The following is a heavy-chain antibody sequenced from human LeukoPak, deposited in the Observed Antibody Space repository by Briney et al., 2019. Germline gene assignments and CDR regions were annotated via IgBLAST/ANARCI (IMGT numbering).Heavy chain of an antibody. CDR3: ARGGYYYYFDY. CDR2: IYYSGST. Sequence: PSETLSLTCTVSGGSISSYYWSWIRQPLGKGLEWIGYIYYSGSTNYNPSLKSRVTISVDTSKNQFSLKLSSVTAADTAVYYCARGGYYYYFDYWGQGTLVTVSS. D-gene: IGHD3-3*01. J-gene: IGHJ4*02. CDR1: GGSISSYY. V-gene: IGHV4-59*01.